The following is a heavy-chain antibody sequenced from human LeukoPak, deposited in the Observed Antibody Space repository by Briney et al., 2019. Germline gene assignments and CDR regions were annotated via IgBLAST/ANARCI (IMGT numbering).Heavy chain of an antibody. CDR3: AADPYYYYGMDV. Sequence: SVKVSCKASGFTFTSSAVQWVRQARGQRLEWIGWIVVGSGNTNYAQKFQERVTITRDMSTSTAYMELSRLRSEDTAVYYCAADPYYYYGMDVRGKGTTVTVSS. CDR2: IVVGSGNT. CDR1: GFTFTSSA. J-gene: IGHJ6*04. V-gene: IGHV1-58*01.